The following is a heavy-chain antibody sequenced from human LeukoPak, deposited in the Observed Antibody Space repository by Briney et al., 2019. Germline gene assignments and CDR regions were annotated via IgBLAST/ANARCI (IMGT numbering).Heavy chain of an antibody. CDR1: GGTFSNYA. V-gene: IGHV1-69*13. D-gene: IGHD6-13*01. Sequence: GASVKVSCKASGGTFSNYAISWVRQAPGQGLEWMGGIIPIFGTANYAQKFQGRVTITADESTSTAYMELSSLRSEDTAVYYCARGESSSWFSPAGYYYGMDVWGQGTTVTVSS. CDR2: IIPIFGTA. CDR3: ARGESSSWFSPAGYYYGMDV. J-gene: IGHJ6*02.